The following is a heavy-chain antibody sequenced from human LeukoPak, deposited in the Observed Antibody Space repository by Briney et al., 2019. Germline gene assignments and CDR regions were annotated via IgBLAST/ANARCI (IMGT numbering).Heavy chain of an antibody. CDR2: IIPIFGTA. D-gene: IGHD6-13*01. CDR3: AGGGRAAAGRFDY. J-gene: IGHJ4*02. Sequence: SVKVSCKASGGTFSSYAISWVRQAPGQGLEWMGGIIPIFGTANYAQKFQGRVTITTDESTSTAYMEESRLRCEDMAVYYCAGGGRAAAGRFDYWGQGTLVTVSS. V-gene: IGHV1-69*05. CDR1: GGTFSSYA.